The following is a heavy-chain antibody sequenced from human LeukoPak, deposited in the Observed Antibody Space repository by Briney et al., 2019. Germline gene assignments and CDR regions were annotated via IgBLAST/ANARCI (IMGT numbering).Heavy chain of an antibody. J-gene: IGHJ4*02. CDR3: ARDFRLGIAARFSTVAI. CDR1: GFTFSSYS. CDR2: ISSSSSCI. Sequence: GGSLRLSCAASGFTFSSYSMNWVRQAPGKGLEWVSSISSSSSCIYYADSVKGRFTISRDNAKNSLYLQMNSLRAEDTAVYYCARDFRLGIAARFSTVAIWGQGTLVTVSS. D-gene: IGHD6-6*01. V-gene: IGHV3-21*01.